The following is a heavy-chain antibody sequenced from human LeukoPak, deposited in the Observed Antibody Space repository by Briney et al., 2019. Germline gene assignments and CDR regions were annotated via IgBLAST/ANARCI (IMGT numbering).Heavy chain of an antibody. J-gene: IGHJ6*03. Sequence: PSETLSLTCTVPGGSISSYYWSWIRQPPGKGLEWIGYIYYSGSTNYNPSLKSRVTISVDTSKNQFSLKLSSVTAADTAVYYCARRVGGGSIVTTKQYYYYYYYMDVWGKGTTVTVSS. CDR3: ARRVGGGSIVTTKQYYYYYYYMDV. V-gene: IGHV4-59*01. D-gene: IGHD6-6*01. CDR1: GGSISSYY. CDR2: IYYSGST.